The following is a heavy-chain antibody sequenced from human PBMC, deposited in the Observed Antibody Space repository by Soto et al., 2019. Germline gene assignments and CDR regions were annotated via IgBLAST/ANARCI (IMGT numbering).Heavy chain of an antibody. D-gene: IGHD2-15*01. J-gene: IGHJ4*02. V-gene: IGHV1-69*11. Sequence: QVQLVQSGAEVKKPGSSVKVSCKASGGTFSSYAIRWVRQAPGQGLEWMGGIIPILGTANYAQKFQGRVTSTADESTSTAYRELSSLRSEDTAVDYCARESRYCSGGSCYFLPGIDYWGQGTLVTVSS. CDR3: ARESRYCSGGSCYFLPGIDY. CDR1: GGTFSSYA. CDR2: IIPILGTA.